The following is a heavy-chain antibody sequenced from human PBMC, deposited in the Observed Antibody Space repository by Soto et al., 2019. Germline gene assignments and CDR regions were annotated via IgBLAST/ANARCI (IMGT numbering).Heavy chain of an antibody. CDR3: ARTTVTTPFDY. J-gene: IGHJ4*02. CDR1: GYTFTSYY. V-gene: IGHV1-46*03. D-gene: IGHD4-17*01. CDR2: INPSSGST. Sequence: GASVKVSCKASGYTFTSYYMHWVRQAPGQGLEWMGIINPSSGSTSYAQKFQGRVTMTRDTSTSTVYMELSSLRSEDTAVYYCARTTVTTPFDYWGQGTLVTVSS.